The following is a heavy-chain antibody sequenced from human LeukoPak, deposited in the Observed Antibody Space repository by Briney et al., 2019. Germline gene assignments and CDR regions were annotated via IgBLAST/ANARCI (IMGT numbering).Heavy chain of an antibody. CDR1: GFTVSSNY. Sequence: GGSLRLSCAASGFTVSSNYMSWVRQAPGKGLEWVSVIYSGGSTYYADSVKGRFTISRDNSKNTLYLQMNSLRAEDTAVYYCATGLDNGYYSYDAFDIWGQGTMVTVSS. V-gene: IGHV3-66*01. CDR3: ATGLDNGYYSYDAFDI. J-gene: IGHJ3*02. CDR2: IYSGGST. D-gene: IGHD3-22*01.